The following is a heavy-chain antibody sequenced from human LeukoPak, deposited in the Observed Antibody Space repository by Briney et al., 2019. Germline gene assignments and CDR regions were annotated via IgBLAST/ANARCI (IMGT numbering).Heavy chain of an antibody. V-gene: IGHV3-53*01. CDR1: GFTVSRNY. Sequence: PGGSQRLFCAASGFTVSRNYMSWVRQAPGKGLEWVLVIYADGTTYYADSVKGRFTISRDNSKNTLYLQMNSLRAEDTAVYYCARDLEGYFGYWGTGALVTVSS. J-gene: IGHJ4*03. CDR2: IYADGTT. D-gene: IGHD1-1*01. CDR3: ARDLEGYFGY.